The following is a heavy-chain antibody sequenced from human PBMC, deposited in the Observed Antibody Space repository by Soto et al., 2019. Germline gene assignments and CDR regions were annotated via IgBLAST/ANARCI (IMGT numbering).Heavy chain of an antibody. D-gene: IGHD6-19*01. CDR3: AKSRNPGRGIAVAGTVWFDP. CDR1: GFTFSSYA. J-gene: IGHJ5*02. CDR2: ISGSGGST. V-gene: IGHV3-23*01. Sequence: TGGSLRLSCAASGFTFSSYAMSWVRQAPGKGLEWVSAISGSGGSTYYADSVKGRFTISRDNSKNTLYLQMNGLRAEDTAVYYCAKSRNPGRGIAVAGTVWFDPWGQGTLVTVSS.